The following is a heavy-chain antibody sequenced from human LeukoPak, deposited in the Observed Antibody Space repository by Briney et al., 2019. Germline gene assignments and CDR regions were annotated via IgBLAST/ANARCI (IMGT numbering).Heavy chain of an antibody. J-gene: IGHJ4*02. D-gene: IGHD6-13*01. CDR3: ARVVAAAGNPFLDY. CDR2: IIPILGIA. CDR1: GGTFSSYA. Sequence: SVKVSCKASGGTFSSYAISWVRQAPGQGLEWMGRIIPILGIANYAQKLQGRVTITADKSTSTAYMELSSLRSEDTAVYYCARVVAAAGNPFLDYWGQGTLVTVSS. V-gene: IGHV1-69*04.